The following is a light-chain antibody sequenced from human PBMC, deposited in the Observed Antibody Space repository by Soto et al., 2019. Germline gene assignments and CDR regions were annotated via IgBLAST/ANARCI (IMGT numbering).Light chain of an antibody. CDR2: RAS. V-gene: IGKV3-15*01. Sequence: EIVMTQSPATLSVSPGGSATLSCRASQHVSSNFAWYRQKPGQAPTLLSYRASTRATGIPARFSGSASGTEFTLTISSLQSEDFEVYYCQKYNNWPYTFGQGTKLEIK. CDR1: QHVSSN. J-gene: IGKJ2*01. CDR3: QKYNNWPYT.